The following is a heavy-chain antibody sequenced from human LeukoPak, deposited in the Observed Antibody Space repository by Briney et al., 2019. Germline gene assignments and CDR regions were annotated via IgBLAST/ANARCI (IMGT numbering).Heavy chain of an antibody. Sequence: GGSLRLSCAASGFTFSSYAMSWVRQAPGKGLEWVSAISGGKSSTYYADSVKGRFTISRDSSKNTLYLQMNSLRAEGTALYYCAKGDAYCGGDCYPDWGQGTLVTVSS. D-gene: IGHD2-21*02. V-gene: IGHV3-23*01. J-gene: IGHJ4*02. CDR3: AKGDAYCGGDCYPD. CDR1: GFTFSSYA. CDR2: ISGGKSST.